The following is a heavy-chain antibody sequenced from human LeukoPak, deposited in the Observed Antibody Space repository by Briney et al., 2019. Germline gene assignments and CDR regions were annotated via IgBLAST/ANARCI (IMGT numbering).Heavy chain of an antibody. V-gene: IGHV3-7*01. CDR1: GFGISNYW. CDR3: ARDRGYSNFDY. Sequence: GGSLRLSCAASGFGISNYWMSWLRQAPGQGLEWVANMNEDGSEKNYVDSVKGRFTISRDNAQDSLYLQMNSLRAEDTAVYYCARDRGYSNFDYWGQGTLLTVSS. CDR2: MNEDGSEK. J-gene: IGHJ4*02. D-gene: IGHD4-11*01.